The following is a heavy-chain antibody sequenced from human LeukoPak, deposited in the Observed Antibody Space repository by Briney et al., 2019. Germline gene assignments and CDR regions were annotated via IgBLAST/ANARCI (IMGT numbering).Heavy chain of an antibody. D-gene: IGHD1-14*01. V-gene: IGHV4-59*01. CDR3: ARDTGSY. J-gene: IGHJ4*02. CDR1: GGSISSYY. CDR2: IYYSGST. Sequence: SETLSLTCTVSGGSISSYYWSWIRQPPGKGLEWIGYIYYSGSTNYNRSLKSRVTISVDTSKNQFSLKLSSVTAADTAVYYCARDTGSYWGQGTLVTVSS.